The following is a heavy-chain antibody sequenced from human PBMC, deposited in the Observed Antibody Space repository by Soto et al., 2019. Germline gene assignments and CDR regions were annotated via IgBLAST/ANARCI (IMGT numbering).Heavy chain of an antibody. CDR3: ARNDPIVAVQAAIGGGYHYYGMDV. V-gene: IGHV1-69*01. Sequence: QVQLVQSGAEVKKPGSSVKVSCKASGGTFSSYAISWVRQAPGQGLEWMGGIIPIFGTANYAQKFQGRVTITADESTSAAYRELSSLRSEDTAVDYCARNDPIVAVQAAIGGGYHYYGMDVWVQGTTVTVSS. D-gene: IGHD2-2*02. CDR2: IIPIFGTA. J-gene: IGHJ6*02. CDR1: GGTFSSYA.